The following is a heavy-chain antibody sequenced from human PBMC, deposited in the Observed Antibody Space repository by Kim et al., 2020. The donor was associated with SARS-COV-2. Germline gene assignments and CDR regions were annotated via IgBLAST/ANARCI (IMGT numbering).Heavy chain of an antibody. J-gene: IGHJ4*02. CDR3: AKDRFSGGSCYLSN. CDR1: GFTFSSYA. D-gene: IGHD2-15*01. V-gene: IGHV3-33*06. CDR2: IWYDGSNK. Sequence: GGSLRLSCAASGFTFSSYAMHWVRQAPGKGLEWVAVIWYDGSNKYYADSVKGRFTISRDNSKNTLYLQMNSLRAEDTAVYYCAKDRFSGGSCYLSNWGQGTLVTVSS.